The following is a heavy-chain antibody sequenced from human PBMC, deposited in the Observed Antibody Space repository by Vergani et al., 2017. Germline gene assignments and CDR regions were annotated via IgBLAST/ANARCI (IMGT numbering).Heavy chain of an antibody. Sequence: EVQLLESGGGLVQTGGSLRLSCAASGFTFRSYAMSWVRQAPGKGLEWVSAISGSDGSTYYADSVKGRFTISRDNSKNTLYLQMNSLRAEDTAVYYCAKGAPDGDYYFDYWGQGTLVTVSS. V-gene: IGHV3-23*01. CDR1: GFTFRSYA. J-gene: IGHJ4*02. CDR2: ISGSDGST. CDR3: AKGAPDGDYYFDY. D-gene: IGHD4-17*01.